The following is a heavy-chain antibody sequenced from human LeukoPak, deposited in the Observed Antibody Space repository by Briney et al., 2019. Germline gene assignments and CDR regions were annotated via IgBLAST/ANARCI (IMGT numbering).Heavy chain of an antibody. Sequence: GGSLRLSCAVSGFTFDDYGVSWVRQAPGRGLEWVSGINWNGGSTGYADSVKGRFTISRDNAKKSVYLRMNSLRDEDTALYYCARDYCGGDCYPFDYGGQGTLVTVSS. D-gene: IGHD2-21*02. CDR3: ARDYCGGDCYPFDY. V-gene: IGHV3-20*04. J-gene: IGHJ4*02. CDR1: GFTFDDYG. CDR2: INWNGGST.